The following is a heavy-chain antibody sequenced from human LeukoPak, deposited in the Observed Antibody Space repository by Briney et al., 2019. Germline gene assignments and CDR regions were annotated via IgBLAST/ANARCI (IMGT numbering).Heavy chain of an antibody. Sequence: RPGGSLRLSCAASGGTTDDYGVSWVRQAPGKGLEWGSGINWDGTNTYYAESVKGRFTISRDRAENSLYLQMDSLRAEDTAVYYCASFTVTTRILEGTLVDYWGQGTLVTVSS. CDR3: ASFTVTTRILEGTLVDY. D-gene: IGHD4-17*01. V-gene: IGHV3-20*04. CDR1: GGTTDDYG. J-gene: IGHJ4*02. CDR2: INWDGTNT.